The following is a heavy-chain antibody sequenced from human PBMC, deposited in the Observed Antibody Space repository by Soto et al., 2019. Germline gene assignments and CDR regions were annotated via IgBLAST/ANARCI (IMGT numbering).Heavy chain of an antibody. CDR3: ARYSYSCFGGGDLWGGYSYGMDV. J-gene: IGHJ6*04. D-gene: IGHD2-21*01. V-gene: IGHV1-3*01. CDR2: INAGNGNT. Sequence: ASVKVSCKASGYTFTSYAMHWVRHAPGQRLEWMGWINAGNGNTKYSQKFQGRVTITRDTSASTAYMELSSLRSEDTAVYYCARYSYSCFGGGDLWGGYSYGMDVWGKGTTVTVSS. CDR1: GYTFTSYA.